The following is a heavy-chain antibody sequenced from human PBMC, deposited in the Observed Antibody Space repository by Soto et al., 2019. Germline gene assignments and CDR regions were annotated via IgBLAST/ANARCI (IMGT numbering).Heavy chain of an antibody. J-gene: IGHJ5*02. CDR1: GFSLSTSGVG. CDR3: AHSLIGYYYDSSGSNWFDP. D-gene: IGHD3-22*01. V-gene: IGHV2-5*02. Sequence: QITLKESGPTLVKPTQTLTLTCTFSGFSLSTSGVGVGWIRQPPGKALEWLALIYWDDDKRYSPSLKSRLTITEDTSKNQVVLTMTHMDPVDTATYYCAHSLIGYYYDSSGSNWFDPWGQGTLVTVSS. CDR2: IYWDDDK.